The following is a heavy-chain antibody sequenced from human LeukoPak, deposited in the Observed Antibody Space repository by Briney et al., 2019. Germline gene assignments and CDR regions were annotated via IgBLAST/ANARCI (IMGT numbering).Heavy chain of an antibody. D-gene: IGHD5-12*01. CDR1: GFTFSSYS. CDR2: ISSSSSTI. CDR3: ARDKGIVATNWELDY. Sequence: GGSLRLSCVASGFTFSSYSMNWVRQAPGKGLEWVSYISSSSSTIYYADSVKGRFTISRDNAKNSLYLQMNSLRAEDTAVYYCARDKGIVATNWELDYWGQGTLVTVSS. V-gene: IGHV3-48*01. J-gene: IGHJ4*02.